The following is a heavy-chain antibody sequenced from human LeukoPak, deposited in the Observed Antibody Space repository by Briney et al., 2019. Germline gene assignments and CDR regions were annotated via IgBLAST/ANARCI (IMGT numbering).Heavy chain of an antibody. D-gene: IGHD3-16*01. Sequence: KPSETLSLTCTVSGGSISSYYWSWIRQPAGKGLEWIGRIYTGGSTNYNPSLKSRVTMSVDTSKNQFSLKLSSVTAADTAVYYCARRGYDYVWGSWTLFDYWGQGTLVTVSS. CDR2: IYTGGST. CDR3: ARRGYDYVWGSWTLFDY. CDR1: GGSISSYY. J-gene: IGHJ4*02. V-gene: IGHV4-4*07.